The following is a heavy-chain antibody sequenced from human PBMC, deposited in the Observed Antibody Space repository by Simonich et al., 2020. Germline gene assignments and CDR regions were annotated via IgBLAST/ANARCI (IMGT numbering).Heavy chain of an antibody. D-gene: IGHD1-26*01. CDR2: SRYDGINQ. J-gene: IGHJ4*02. CDR1: GSTFSSYG. V-gene: IGHV3-33*08. CDR3: ARDRDSGSYFDY. Sequence: QVQLVESGGGVVQPGGALRLSCAASGSTFSSYGMHGVRQAPGKGWEWVGVSRYDGINQDYADSVKGRFTISRDNSKNALYLQMNSLRAEDTAVYYCARDRDSGSYFDYWGQGTLVTVSS.